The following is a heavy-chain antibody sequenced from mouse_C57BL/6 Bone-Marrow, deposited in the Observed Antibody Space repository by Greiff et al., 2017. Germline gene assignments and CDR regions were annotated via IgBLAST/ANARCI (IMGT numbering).Heavy chain of an antibody. Sequence: VQLKESGAELVRPGASVKLSCTASGFNITDYYMHWVKQRPDQGLEWIGRLDPEDGDTESAPKFQGKATMTADTSSNTAYLQLSSLTSEDTAFYYCTTHYSNLFYLDYWGQGTTLTVSS. D-gene: IGHD2-5*01. CDR1: GFNITDYY. CDR2: LDPEDGDT. J-gene: IGHJ2*01. CDR3: TTHYSNLFYLDY. V-gene: IGHV14-1*01.